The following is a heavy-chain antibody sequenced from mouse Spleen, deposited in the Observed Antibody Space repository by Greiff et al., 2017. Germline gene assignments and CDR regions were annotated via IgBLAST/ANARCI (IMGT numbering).Heavy chain of an antibody. Sequence: EVQGVESGGGLVQSGRSLRLSCATSGFTFSDFYMEWVRQAPGKGLEWIAASRNKANDYTTEYSASVKGRFIVSRDTSQSILYLQMNALRAEDTAIYYCARDEGYGYPFAYWGQGTLVTVSA. CDR2: SRNKANDYTT. CDR3: ARDEGYGYPFAY. J-gene: IGHJ3*01. V-gene: IGHV7-1*01. D-gene: IGHD1-2*01. CDR1: GFTFSDFY.